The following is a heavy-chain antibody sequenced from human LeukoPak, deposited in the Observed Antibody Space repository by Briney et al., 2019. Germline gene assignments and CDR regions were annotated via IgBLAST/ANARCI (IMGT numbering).Heavy chain of an antibody. V-gene: IGHV3-30*18. D-gene: IGHD6-13*01. CDR2: ISYDGSNK. CDR3: AKDKGGGQLVDPNYFDY. CDR1: GFTFSSYG. J-gene: IGHJ4*02. Sequence: GGSLRLSCAASGFTFSSYGMHWIRQAPGKGLEWVAVISYDGSNKYYADSVKGRFTISRDNSKNTLYPQMNSLRAEDTAVYYCAKDKGGGQLVDPNYFDYWGQGTLVTVSS.